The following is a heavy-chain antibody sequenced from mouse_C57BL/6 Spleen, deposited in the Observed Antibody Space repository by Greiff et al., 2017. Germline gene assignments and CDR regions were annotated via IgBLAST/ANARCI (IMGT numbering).Heavy chain of an antibody. V-gene: IGHV1-59*01. CDR3: ARLRGGAMDY. Sequence: QVQLQQPGAELVRPGTSVKLSCKASGYTFTSYWMHWVKQRPGQGLEWIGVIDPSDSYTNYNQKFKGKATLTVDTSSSTAYMQLSSLTSEDSAVYYCARLRGGAMDYWGQGTSGTVSS. D-gene: IGHD1-1*01. CDR1: GYTFTSYW. J-gene: IGHJ4*01. CDR2: IDPSDSYT.